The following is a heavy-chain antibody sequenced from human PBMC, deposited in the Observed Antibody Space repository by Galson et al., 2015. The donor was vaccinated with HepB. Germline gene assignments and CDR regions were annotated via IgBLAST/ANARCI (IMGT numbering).Heavy chain of an antibody. Sequence: SLRLSCAASGFTFSSYGMHWVRQAPGKGLEWVAVISYDGSNKYYADSVKGRFTISRDNSKNALYLQMNSLRAEDTAVYYCAKAEMATFRGGVDYWGQGTLVTVSS. V-gene: IGHV3-30*18. D-gene: IGHD5-24*01. CDR3: AKAEMATFRGGVDY. CDR2: ISYDGSNK. CDR1: GFTFSSYG. J-gene: IGHJ4*02.